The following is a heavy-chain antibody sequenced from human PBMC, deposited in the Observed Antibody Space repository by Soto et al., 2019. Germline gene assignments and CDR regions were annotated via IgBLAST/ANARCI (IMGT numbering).Heavy chain of an antibody. J-gene: IGHJ4*02. CDR2: IYYSGST. CDR1: GGSISSSSYY. V-gene: IGHV4-39*01. Sequence: SETLSLTCTVSGGSISSSSYYWGWIRQPPGKGLEWIGSIYYSGSTYYNPSLKSRVTISVDTSKNQFSLNLSSVTAADTAVYYCTRHAIGVVVPAAIRNWGQGSLVTVSS. D-gene: IGHD2-15*01. CDR3: TRHAIGVVVPAAIRN.